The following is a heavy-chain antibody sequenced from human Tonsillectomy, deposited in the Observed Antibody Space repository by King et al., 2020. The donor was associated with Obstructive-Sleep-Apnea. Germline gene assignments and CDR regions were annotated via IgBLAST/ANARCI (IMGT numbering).Heavy chain of an antibody. V-gene: IGHV4-59*08. CDR3: ARHQGSGSTRAYYYGMDV. J-gene: IGHJ6*02. CDR1: RGSINSY. Sequence: QLQESGPGLVKPSETLSLTCTVSRGSINSYWSWIRPPPGKGLEWIGYIYYNGSTSYNPSLKSRVTISVDTSKKEFSLKLSSVTAADTAVYYCARHQGSGSTRAYYYGMDVWGQGTTVTVSS. D-gene: IGHD3-10*01. CDR2: IYYNGST.